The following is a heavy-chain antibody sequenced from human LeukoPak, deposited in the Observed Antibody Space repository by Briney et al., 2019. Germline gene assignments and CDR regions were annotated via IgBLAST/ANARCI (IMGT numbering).Heavy chain of an antibody. D-gene: IGHD3-22*01. J-gene: IGHJ4*02. CDR3: MRSYYYDSSGYSIDY. CDR2: IYYSGST. Sequence: SETLSLTCTASGGSISSSSYYWGWIRQPPGKGLEWIGSIYYSGSTYYNPSLKSRVTISVDTSKNQFSLKLSSVTAADTAVYYCMRSYYYDSSGYSIDYWGQGTLVTVSS. CDR1: GGSISSSSYY. V-gene: IGHV4-39*01.